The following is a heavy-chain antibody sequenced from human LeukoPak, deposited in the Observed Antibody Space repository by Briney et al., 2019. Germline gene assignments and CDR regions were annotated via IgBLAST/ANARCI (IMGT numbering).Heavy chain of an antibody. J-gene: IGHJ4*02. Sequence: GGSLRLSCAASGFTFSTYGMHWVRQPPGKGLEWVAFIRYDGSNKYQADSVKGRFTISRDNSKNTLHLQMNSLRAEDTAVFYCARESESYDSSGSTFKYWGQGTLVTVSS. CDR1: GFTFSTYG. V-gene: IGHV3-30*02. CDR2: IRYDGSNK. CDR3: ARESESYDSSGSTFKY. D-gene: IGHD3-22*01.